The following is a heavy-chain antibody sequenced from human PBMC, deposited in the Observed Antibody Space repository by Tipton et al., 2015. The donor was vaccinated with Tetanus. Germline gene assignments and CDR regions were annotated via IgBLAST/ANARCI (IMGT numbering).Heavy chain of an antibody. CDR1: GYTFTSYG. Sequence: QMQLVQSGAEVKKPGASVKVSCRASGYTFTSYGISWVRQAPGQGLEWMGWISAYNGNTNYAQKLQGRVTMTTDTSTSTAYMELRSLRSDDTAVYYCARDLSRIVSGGSCDYWGQGTLVTVSS. V-gene: IGHV1-18*01. J-gene: IGHJ4*02. D-gene: IGHD2-15*01. CDR3: ARDLSRIVSGGSCDY. CDR2: ISAYNGNT.